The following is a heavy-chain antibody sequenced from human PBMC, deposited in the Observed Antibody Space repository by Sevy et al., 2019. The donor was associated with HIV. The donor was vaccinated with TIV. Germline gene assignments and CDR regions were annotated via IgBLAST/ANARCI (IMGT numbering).Heavy chain of an antibody. J-gene: IGHJ4*02. Sequence: GGSLRLSCAASGFTFDDYAMHWVRRAPAKGLEWVSVLSWNSGSIDYADSVKGRFTISRDNAKNSLYLQMNSLRAEDTALYYCAKGYYDSSGYPAWDYWGQGTLVTVSS. CDR1: GFTFDDYA. CDR3: AKGYYDSSGYPAWDY. CDR2: LSWNSGSI. V-gene: IGHV3-9*01. D-gene: IGHD3-22*01.